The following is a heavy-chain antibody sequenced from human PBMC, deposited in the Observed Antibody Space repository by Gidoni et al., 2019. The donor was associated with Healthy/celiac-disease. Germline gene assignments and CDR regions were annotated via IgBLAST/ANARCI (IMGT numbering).Heavy chain of an antibody. D-gene: IGHD5-12*01. J-gene: IGHJ3*02. CDR1: GGSISSGGYY. V-gene: IGHV4-31*03. CDR3: ARSKMATIRGPDAFDI. Sequence: QVQLQESGPGLVKPSQTLSLTCTVSGGSISSGGYYWSWIRQHPGKGLEWIGYIYYSGSTYYNPSLKSRVTISVDTSKNQFSLKLSSVTAADTAVYYCARSKMATIRGPDAFDIWGQGTMVTVSS. CDR2: IYYSGST.